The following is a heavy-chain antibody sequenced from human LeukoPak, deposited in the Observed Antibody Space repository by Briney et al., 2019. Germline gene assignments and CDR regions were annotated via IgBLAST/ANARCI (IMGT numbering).Heavy chain of an antibody. CDR2: INPNSGGT. CDR3: ARGGCSGGSCYYYYYMDV. J-gene: IGHJ6*03. D-gene: IGHD2-15*01. V-gene: IGHV1-2*02. CDR1: GYTFTGYY. Sequence: ASVQVSCKASGYTFTGYYMHWVRQAPGQGLEWMGWINPNSGGTNYAQKFQGRVTMTRDTSITTAYMELSRLRSDDTAVYYCARGGCSGGSCYYYYYMDVWGKGTTVTVSS.